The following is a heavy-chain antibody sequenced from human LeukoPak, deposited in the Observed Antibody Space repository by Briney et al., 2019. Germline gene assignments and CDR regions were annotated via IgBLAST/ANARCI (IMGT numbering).Heavy chain of an antibody. Sequence: SETLSLTCTVSGVSISSYYWNWIRQPPGKGLEWIGYIYYSGSTNYNPSLKSRVTISVDTSKNQFSLKLSSVTAADTAVYYCARVRGYSGSYCDYWGQGTLVTVSS. CDR2: IYYSGST. V-gene: IGHV4-59*01. CDR1: GVSISSYY. CDR3: ARVRGYSGSYCDY. D-gene: IGHD1-26*01. J-gene: IGHJ4*02.